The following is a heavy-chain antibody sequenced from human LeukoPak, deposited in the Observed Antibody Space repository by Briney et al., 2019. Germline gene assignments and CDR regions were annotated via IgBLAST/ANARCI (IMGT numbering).Heavy chain of an antibody. V-gene: IGHV4-34*01. J-gene: IGHJ5*02. D-gene: IGHD2-15*01. CDR1: GGSFSGYY. CDR2: INHSGST. Sequence: SETLSLTCVVYGGSFSGYYWSWIRQPPGKGLEWIGEINHSGSTNYNPSLKSRVTISVDTSKNQFSLKLSSVTAADTAMYYCARGRLGCSGGNCYRNWFDPWGQGTLVTVSS. CDR3: ARGRLGCSGGNCYRNWFDP.